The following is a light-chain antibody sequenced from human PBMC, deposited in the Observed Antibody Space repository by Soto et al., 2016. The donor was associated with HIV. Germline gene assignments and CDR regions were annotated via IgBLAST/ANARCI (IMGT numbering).Light chain of an antibody. CDR3: QVWDNSSDHVL. Sequence: SYVLTQPPSVSVAPGKTARITCGGNNIGSKSVHWYQQKPGQAPVLVVYDDRDRPSGIPERFSGSNSGNTATLTISRVEAGDEADYYCQVWDNSSDHVLFGGGTKLTV. J-gene: IGLJ2*01. CDR1: NIGSKS. CDR2: DDR. V-gene: IGLV3-21*03.